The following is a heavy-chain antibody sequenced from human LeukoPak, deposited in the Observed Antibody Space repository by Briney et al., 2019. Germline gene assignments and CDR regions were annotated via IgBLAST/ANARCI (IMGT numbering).Heavy chain of an antibody. V-gene: IGHV3-74*01. J-gene: IGHJ4*02. Sequence: GGSLRHSCAASGFTFRDFWMHWVRQAPGKGPVWVSRMSPDGSATYYADSVKGRFTISRDNAENTMYLQMSSLRAEDTAVYYCARDMWGTFDYWGQGALVTVSS. CDR2: MSPDGSAT. CDR1: GFTFRDFW. D-gene: IGHD7-27*01. CDR3: ARDMWGTFDY.